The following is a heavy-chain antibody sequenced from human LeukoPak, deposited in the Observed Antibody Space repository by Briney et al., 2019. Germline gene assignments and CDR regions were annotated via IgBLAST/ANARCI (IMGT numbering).Heavy chain of an antibody. V-gene: IGHV3-74*01. CDR2: INGLGTAT. Sequence: GGSLRLSCAGSGWMHWVRQAPGKGLVWVSGINGLGTATYYADSVKGRFTISRDNAKNTVSLQMNSLSAEDTAVYYCAKDRFDTAMVGYYFDYWGQGTLVTVSS. CDR1: GW. D-gene: IGHD5-18*01. J-gene: IGHJ4*02. CDR3: AKDRFDTAMVGYYFDY.